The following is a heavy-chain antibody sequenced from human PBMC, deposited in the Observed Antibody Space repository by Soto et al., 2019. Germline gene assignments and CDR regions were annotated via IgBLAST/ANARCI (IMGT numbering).Heavy chain of an antibody. CDR3: ARKLKAVDY. CDR2: IYYSGST. D-gene: IGHD1-26*01. Sequence: KPSESLSLTCTVSGGSISSYYWSWIRQPPGKGLEWIGYIYYSGSTNYNPSLKSRVTISVDTSKNQFSLKLSSVTAADKAVYYCARKLKAVDYSGQGTLVTVSS. CDR1: GGSISSYY. V-gene: IGHV4-59*01. J-gene: IGHJ4*02.